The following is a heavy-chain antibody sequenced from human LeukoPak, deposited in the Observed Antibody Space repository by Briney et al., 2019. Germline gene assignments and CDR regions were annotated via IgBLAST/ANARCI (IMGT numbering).Heavy chain of an antibody. Sequence: PGGSLRLSCEVSGFTVHNYAIHWVRQGPGKGLEWVSGLDLNSGRIDYADSVKSRFTISRDNAKNSLYLQMNSLRAEDTAFYYCARSIPYGTTWYGRSDYWGQGTLVTVSS. CDR2: LDLNSGRI. V-gene: IGHV3-9*01. D-gene: IGHD6-13*01. CDR1: GFTVHNYA. CDR3: ARSIPYGTTWYGRSDY. J-gene: IGHJ4*02.